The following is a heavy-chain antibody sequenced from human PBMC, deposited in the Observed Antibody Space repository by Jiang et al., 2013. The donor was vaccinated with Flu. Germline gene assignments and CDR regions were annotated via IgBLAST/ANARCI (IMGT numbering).Heavy chain of an antibody. CDR3: AREGPQYSGYLDY. D-gene: IGHD5-12*01. V-gene: IGHV3-30-3*01. Sequence: VQLVESGGGVVQPGRSLRLSCAASGFTFSSYAMHWVRQAPGKGLEWVAVISYDGSNKYYADSVKGRFTISRDNSKNTLYLQMNSLRAEDTAVYYCAREGPQYSGYLDYWGQGT. J-gene: IGHJ4*02. CDR1: GFTFSSYA. CDR2: ISYDGSNK.